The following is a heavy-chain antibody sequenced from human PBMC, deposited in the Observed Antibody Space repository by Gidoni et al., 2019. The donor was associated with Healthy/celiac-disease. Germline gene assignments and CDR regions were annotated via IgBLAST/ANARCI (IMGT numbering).Heavy chain of an antibody. V-gene: IGHV1-8*01. J-gene: IGHJ4*02. CDR2: MNPNSGNT. Sequence: QVQLVQSGAEVTKPGASVTVSCKSSAYTFTSSDINWVRQATGQGLEWMGWMNPNSGNTGYEQKFQGRVTMTRNTSISTAYMELSSLRSEDTAVYYCARGHGYSSSSCVDYWGQGTLVTVCS. D-gene: IGHD6-6*01. CDR3: ARGHGYSSSSCVDY. CDR1: AYTFTSSD.